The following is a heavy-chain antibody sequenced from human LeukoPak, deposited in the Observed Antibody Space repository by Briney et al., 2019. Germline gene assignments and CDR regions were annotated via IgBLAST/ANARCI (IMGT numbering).Heavy chain of an antibody. V-gene: IGHV3-23*01. D-gene: IGHD7-27*01. CDR1: GFTFSSYA. Sequence: GGSLRLSCAASGFTFSSYAMSWVRQAPGKGLEWVSAISGSGGSTYYADSVKGRFTISRDNSKNTLYLQMNSLRAEDTAVYYCAKDGGLWVSAHWGDSWGRGTLVAVSS. CDR3: AKDGGLWVSAHWGDS. CDR2: ISGSGGST. J-gene: IGHJ4*02.